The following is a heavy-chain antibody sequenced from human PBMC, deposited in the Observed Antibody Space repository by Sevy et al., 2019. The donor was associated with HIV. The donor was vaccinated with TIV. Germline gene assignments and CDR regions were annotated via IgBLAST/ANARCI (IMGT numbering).Heavy chain of an antibody. J-gene: IGHJ4*02. Sequence: GGSLRLSCAASGFTSSSYAMSWVRQPPGTGLEWVSTLSDSGVSTYYADSVKGRFTISRDNSKNILYLQMNSLRAEDTAVYYCARDRATSATGTLFDYWGQRTLVTVSS. V-gene: IGHV3-23*01. CDR2: LSDSGVST. CDR1: GFTSSSYA. D-gene: IGHD3-9*01. CDR3: ARDRATSATGTLFDY.